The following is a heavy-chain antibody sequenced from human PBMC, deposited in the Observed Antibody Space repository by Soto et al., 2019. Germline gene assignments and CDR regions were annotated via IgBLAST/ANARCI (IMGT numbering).Heavy chain of an antibody. CDR1: GGTFSSYA. CDR3: ARSQGSSTSLETSYYYYYGMDV. D-gene: IGHD2-2*01. V-gene: IGHV1-69*01. J-gene: IGHJ6*02. CDR2: IIPISDTT. Sequence: QVQLVQSGAEVKKPGSSVKVSCKASGGTFSSYAISWVRQAPGQGLEWMGGIIPISDTTNYAPKCQGRVTMTVDEYNSTAYVELSSLRPEDTAVYYCARSQGSSTSLETSYYYYYGMDVWGQGTTVTVSS.